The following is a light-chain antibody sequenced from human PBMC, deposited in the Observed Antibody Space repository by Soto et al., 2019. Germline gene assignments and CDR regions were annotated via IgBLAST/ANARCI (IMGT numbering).Light chain of an antibody. CDR1: QSISTS. CDR3: LQTYSSHHT. J-gene: IGKJ2*01. CDR2: AAY. V-gene: IGKV1-39*01. Sequence: DIQMAQSPSSLSASVGGRVTITCRAIQSISTSLNWYQQKSGKAPHLLIYAAYTLQSGVPSRFSGSGSGTAFTLTISSLQPEDSATYYCLQTYSSHHTFGQGTELEIK.